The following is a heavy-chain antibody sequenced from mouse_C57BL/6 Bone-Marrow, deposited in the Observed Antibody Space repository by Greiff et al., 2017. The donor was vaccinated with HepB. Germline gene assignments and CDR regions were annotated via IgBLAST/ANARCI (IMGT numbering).Heavy chain of an antibody. CDR2: ISYDGSN. D-gene: IGHD1-1*01. Sequence: EVQLVESGPGLVKPSQSLSLTCSVTGYSITSGYYWNWIRQFPGNKLEWMGYISYDGSNNYNPSLKNRISITRDTSKNQFFLKLNSVTTEDTATYYCAKGYYGSAWFAYWGQGTLVTVSA. V-gene: IGHV3-6*01. J-gene: IGHJ3*01. CDR1: GYSITSGYY. CDR3: AKGYYGSAWFAY.